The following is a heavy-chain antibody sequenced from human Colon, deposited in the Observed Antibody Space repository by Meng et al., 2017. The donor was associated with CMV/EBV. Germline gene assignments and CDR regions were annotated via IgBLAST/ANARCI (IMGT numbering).Heavy chain of an antibody. CDR3: ARERAHSGSYSRVYYYGMDV. D-gene: IGHD1-26*01. V-gene: IGHV1-18*01. Sequence: ASVKVSCKASGYTFTSYGISWVRQAPGQGLEWMAWISTYNGNTSYAQKLQGRVTMTTDTSTSTAYMELRSLRSDDTAVYYCARERAHSGSYSRVYYYGMDVWGQGTTVTVSS. CDR2: ISTYNGNT. CDR1: GYTFTSYG. J-gene: IGHJ6*02.